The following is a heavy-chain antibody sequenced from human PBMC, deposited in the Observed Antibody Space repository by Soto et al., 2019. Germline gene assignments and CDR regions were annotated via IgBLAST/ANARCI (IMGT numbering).Heavy chain of an antibody. V-gene: IGHV3-23*01. Sequence: PGGSLILSCAASGFTFSSYAMSWVRQAPGKGLEWVSAISGSGGSTYYADSVRGRFTISRDNSKNTLYLQMNSLRAEDTAVYYCAKEGPVSGDSDYYHYYYYMDVWGKGTTVTVSS. CDR2: ISGSGGST. CDR3: AKEGPVSGDSDYYHYYYYMDV. J-gene: IGHJ6*03. CDR1: GFTFSSYA. D-gene: IGHD4-17*01.